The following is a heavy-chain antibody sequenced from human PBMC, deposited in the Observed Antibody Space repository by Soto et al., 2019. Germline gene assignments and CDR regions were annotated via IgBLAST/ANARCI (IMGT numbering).Heavy chain of an antibody. Sequence: PWGSLKLSCSVSGFSLIDHYIDWVRQAPGKGLEWVDRSRDKAQGYSTEYAAPVKGRFIISRDDSQDTVYLQMNSLETGDTAMYYCADTSLNKTWDFWGQGDLVTVSS. CDR2: SRDKAQGYST. CDR3: ADTSLNKTWDF. J-gene: IGHJ4*02. D-gene: IGHD5-18*01. CDR1: GFSLIDHY. V-gene: IGHV3-72*01.